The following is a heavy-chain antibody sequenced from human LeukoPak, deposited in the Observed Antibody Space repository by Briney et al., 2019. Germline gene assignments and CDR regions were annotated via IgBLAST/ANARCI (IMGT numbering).Heavy chain of an antibody. CDR1: GFTFSSYE. D-gene: IGHD3-10*01. CDR3: ARDARSVLLWFGELSDYGMGV. CDR2: ISSSGSTI. Sequence: GGSLRLSCAASGFTFSSYEMNWVRQAPGKGLEWVSYISSSGSTIYYADSVKGRFTISRDNAKNSLYLQMNSLRAEDTAVYYCARDARSVLLWFGELSDYGMGVWGKGTTVTVSS. J-gene: IGHJ6*04. V-gene: IGHV3-48*03.